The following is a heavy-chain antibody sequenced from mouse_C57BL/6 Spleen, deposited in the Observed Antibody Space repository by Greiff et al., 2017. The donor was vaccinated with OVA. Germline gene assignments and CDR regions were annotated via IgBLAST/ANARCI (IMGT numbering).Heavy chain of an antibody. CDR3: ARSPSITVHNYLDY. V-gene: IGHV1-4*01. J-gene: IGHJ2*01. D-gene: IGHD1-1*01. CDR2: INPSSGYT. Sequence: VQLQESGAELARPGASVKMSCKASGYTFTSYTMHWVKQRPGQGLEWIGYINPSSGYTKYTQKFKDKATLTADKSSSPAYMQLSSLTSEYAAVYYCARSPSITVHNYLDYWGQGTTLTVSS. CDR1: GYTFTSYT.